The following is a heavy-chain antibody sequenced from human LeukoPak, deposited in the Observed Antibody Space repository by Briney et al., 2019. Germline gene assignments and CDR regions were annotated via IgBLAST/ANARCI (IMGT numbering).Heavy chain of an antibody. CDR2: IKQDGSEK. V-gene: IGHV3-7*01. D-gene: IGHD3-3*01. CDR1: GFTFSSYW. J-gene: IGHJ6*03. CDR3: ARARPNFTIFGVVINYYMDV. Sequence: GGSLRLSCAASGFTFSSYWMGWVRQAPGKGLEWVANIKQDGSEKYYVDSVKGRFTISRDNAKNSLYLQMNSLRAEDTAVYYCARARPNFTIFGVVINYYMDVWGKGTTVTVSS.